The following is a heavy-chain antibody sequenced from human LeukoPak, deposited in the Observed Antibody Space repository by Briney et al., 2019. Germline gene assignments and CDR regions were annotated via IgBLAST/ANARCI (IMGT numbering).Heavy chain of an antibody. Sequence: SETLSLTCTVSAGSISSDVNYWNWIRQPPGKGLEWIGYVHHSGSTYYNASLKSRVTISVDTSKNQFSLKLSSVTAADTAVYYCARVHYYGSGSYDYWGQGTLVTVSS. V-gene: IGHV4-30-2*01. D-gene: IGHD3-10*01. CDR3: ARVHYYGSGSYDY. CDR1: AGSISSDVNY. J-gene: IGHJ4*02. CDR2: VHHSGST.